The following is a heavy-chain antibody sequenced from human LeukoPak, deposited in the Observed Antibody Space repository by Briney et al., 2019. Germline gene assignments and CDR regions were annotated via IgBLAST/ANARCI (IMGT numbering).Heavy chain of an antibody. D-gene: IGHD3-10*01. CDR1: GFTFSNFA. Sequence: GGSLRLSCAASGFTFSNFAMHWVRQAPGKGLEWVAVTSSDLNVKLYADSVKGRFTISRDNSRSTLYLQMNSLRPEDTAIYYCAREGYYGSGSPPSLYFDYWGQGTLVTVSS. J-gene: IGHJ4*02. CDR2: TSSDLNVK. CDR3: AREGYYGSGSPPSLYFDY. V-gene: IGHV3-30-3*01.